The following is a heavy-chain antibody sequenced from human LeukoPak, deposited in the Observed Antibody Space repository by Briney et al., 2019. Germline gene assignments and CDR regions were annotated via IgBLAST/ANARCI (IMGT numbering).Heavy chain of an antibody. V-gene: IGHV3-48*02. CDR3: ARYGSGTSYITNYFDY. J-gene: IGHJ4*02. D-gene: IGHD3-10*01. CDR1: GFTFSSYS. Sequence: GGSLRLSCAASGFTFSSYSMNWVRQAPGKGLEWVSYISSDGRTIYYADSVKGRFTISRDNAKNSLYLQMKSLRDEDTAVYYCARYGSGTSYITNYFDYWGQGTLVTVSS. CDR2: ISSDGRTI.